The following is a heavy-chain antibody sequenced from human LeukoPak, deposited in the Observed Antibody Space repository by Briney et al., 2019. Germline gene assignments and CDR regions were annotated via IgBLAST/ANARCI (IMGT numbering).Heavy chain of an antibody. D-gene: IGHD2-2*01. V-gene: IGHV3-21*01. Sequence: GGSLRLSCAASGFTFSSYGMNWVRQAPGKGLEWVSSISSSSSYIYYADSVKGRFTISRDNAKNSLYLQMNSLRAEDTAVYYCARPQLGYCSSTSCYSPDYWGQGTLVTVSS. J-gene: IGHJ4*02. CDR2: ISSSSSYI. CDR3: ARPQLGYCSSTSCYSPDY. CDR1: GFTFSSYG.